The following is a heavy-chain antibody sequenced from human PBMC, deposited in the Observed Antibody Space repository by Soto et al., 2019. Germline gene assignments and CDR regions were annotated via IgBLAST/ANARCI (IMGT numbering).Heavy chain of an antibody. J-gene: IGHJ4*02. CDR3: AGVGGGGGSYFFDY. Sequence: QVQLVQSGAEVKKPGASVKVSCKASGYTFTSYGISWVRQAPGQGLEWMGWISAYNGNTNYAQKLQGRVTMTTDTPASTAYMEGRGLRSDDTAVYYCAGVGGGGGSYFFDYWGQGTLVTVSS. CDR1: GYTFTSYG. V-gene: IGHV1-18*01. D-gene: IGHD1-26*01. CDR2: ISAYNGNT.